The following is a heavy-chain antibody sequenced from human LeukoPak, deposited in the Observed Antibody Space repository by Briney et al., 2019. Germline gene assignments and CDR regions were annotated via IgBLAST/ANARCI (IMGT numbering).Heavy chain of an antibody. J-gene: IGHJ6*03. D-gene: IGHD3/OR15-3a*01. CDR3: ARGLDYLDV. CDR1: GGSITGISYY. CDR2: IYQTGSA. V-gene: IGHV4-39*01. Sequence: SETLSLTCTVSGGSITGISYYWNWLRQPPGKELEWIGRIYQTGSADYKPSLKSRVTLSVDTTNNQFSLRLSSVTAADTAVYYCARGLDYLDVWGKGVTVTVSS.